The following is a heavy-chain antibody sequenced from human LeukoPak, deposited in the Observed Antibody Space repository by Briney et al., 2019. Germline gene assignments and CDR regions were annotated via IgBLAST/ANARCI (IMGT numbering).Heavy chain of an antibody. J-gene: IGHJ5*02. Sequence: GRSLRLSCAASGFTFSSYGMHWVRQAPGKGLEWVAVIWYDGSNKYYADSVKGRFTISRDNSKNSLYLQMNSLRAGDTAVYYCTRGGSEGFDPWGQGTLVTVSS. CDR2: IWYDGSNK. V-gene: IGHV3-33*01. CDR1: GFTFSSYG. CDR3: TRGGSEGFDP.